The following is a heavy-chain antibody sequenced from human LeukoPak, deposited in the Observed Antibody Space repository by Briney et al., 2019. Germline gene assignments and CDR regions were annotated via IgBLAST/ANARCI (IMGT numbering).Heavy chain of an antibody. CDR2: IIPILGIA. D-gene: IGHD3-22*01. Sequence: SVKVSCKASGGTFSSYAISWVRQAPGQGLEWMGRIIPILGIANYAQKFQGRVTITADKSTSTAYMELSSLRSEDTAVYYCARDHYYDSSCYSPIDYWGQGTLVTVSS. V-gene: IGHV1-69*04. CDR1: GGTFSSYA. CDR3: ARDHYYDSSCYSPIDY. J-gene: IGHJ4*02.